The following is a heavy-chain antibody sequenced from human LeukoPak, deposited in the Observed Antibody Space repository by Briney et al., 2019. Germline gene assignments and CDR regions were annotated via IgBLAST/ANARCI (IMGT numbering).Heavy chain of an antibody. CDR2: IYSTGNT. CDR3: ARDSYSYGYGGFDY. V-gene: IGHV4-30-4*01. J-gene: IGHJ4*02. CDR1: GGSISSGDRY. D-gene: IGHD5-18*01. Sequence: SETLSLTCTVSGGSISSGDRYWSWIRQSPGTGLEWIGYIYSTGNTYYNPSLKSRVIISVDTSKNQFSLELNSVTAADTAVYYCARDSYSYGYGGFDYWGQGSLVTVSS.